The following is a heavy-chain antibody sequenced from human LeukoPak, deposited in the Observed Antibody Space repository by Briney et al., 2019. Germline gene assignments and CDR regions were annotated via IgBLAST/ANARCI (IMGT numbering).Heavy chain of an antibody. J-gene: IGHJ4*02. CDR2: TNLHGTAV. V-gene: IGHV3-74*01. CDR3: ARVWTATTPDY. Sequence: PGGSLRLSCAVSGLSFSNYWMHWVRQAPGKGLVWVARTNLHGTAVDYADSVKGRFTISRDNSKNTLYLQMNSLRAEDTAMYYCARVWTATTPDYWGQGTLVTVSS. CDR1: GLSFSNYW. D-gene: IGHD4-17*01.